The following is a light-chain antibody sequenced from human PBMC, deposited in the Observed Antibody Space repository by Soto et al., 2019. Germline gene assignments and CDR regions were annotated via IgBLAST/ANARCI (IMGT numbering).Light chain of an antibody. Sequence: QSVLTQPPSVSGGPGQRGTISCTGSSSNIGAGYDVHWYQQLPGTAPKLLIYGNSNRPSGVPDRFSGSKSGTSASLAITGLQAEDEADYYCQSYDSSLSGYVFGTGTKVTVL. J-gene: IGLJ1*01. CDR3: QSYDSSLSGYV. V-gene: IGLV1-40*01. CDR1: SSNIGAGYD. CDR2: GNS.